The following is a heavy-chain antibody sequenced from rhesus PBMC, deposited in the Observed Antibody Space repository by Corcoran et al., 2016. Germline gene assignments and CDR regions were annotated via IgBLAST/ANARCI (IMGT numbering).Heavy chain of an antibody. V-gene: IGHV2-95*01. D-gene: IGHD3-16*01. CDR3: ARVTYYSGSYYYRRWYFDL. CDR2: IYWNDSK. CDR1: GFSISTTGTG. Sequence: QVTLKESGPALVKPTQTLTLTCTFSGFSISTTGTGGGWIRQPPGKALEWLASIYWNDSKYYSTSLKSRLTISKDTSKNQVVLTMTNMDPVDTATYYCARVTYYSGSYYYRRWYFDLWGPGTPITISS. J-gene: IGHJ2*01.